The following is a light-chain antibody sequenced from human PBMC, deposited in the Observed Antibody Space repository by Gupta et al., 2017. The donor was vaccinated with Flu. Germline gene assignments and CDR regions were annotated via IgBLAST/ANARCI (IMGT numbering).Light chain of an antibody. J-gene: IGKJ2*01. Sequence: DIQMTQSPSTLSASIGDRVTITCRAGQALSGWLAWYQQKAGKAPKLLMYRASSLESGVSSRFSGSGSGTEFTLTISNLQPDDSATYYCQQYNSYPYIFGQGTKMEIK. CDR3: QQYNSYPYI. CDR1: QALSGW. CDR2: RAS. V-gene: IGKV1-5*03.